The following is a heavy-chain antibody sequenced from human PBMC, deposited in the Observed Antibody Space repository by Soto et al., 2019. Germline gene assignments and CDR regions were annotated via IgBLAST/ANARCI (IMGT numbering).Heavy chain of an antibody. V-gene: IGHV4-34*01. CDR1: GGSFSGYY. CDR3: ARERLSSWYYFDY. J-gene: IGHJ4*02. CDR2: INHSGST. Sequence: PSETLSLTCAVYGGSFSGYYWSWIRQPPGKGLEWIGEINHSGSTNYNPSLKSRVTISVDTSKNQFSLKLSSVTAADTAVYYCARERLSSWYYFDYWGQGTLVTVSS. D-gene: IGHD6-13*01.